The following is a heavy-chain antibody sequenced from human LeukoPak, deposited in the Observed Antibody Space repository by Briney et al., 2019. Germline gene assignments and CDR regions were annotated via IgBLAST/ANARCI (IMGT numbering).Heavy chain of an antibody. Sequence: SETLSLTCTVSSGSISSSNYYWDWIRQPPGKGLEWIGNIYYSGRTFYNPSLKGRVTISVDTSKNQFSLNLSSVTAADTAVYFCARGVTTNGYYYYMDVWGKGTTVTVSS. V-gene: IGHV4-39*01. J-gene: IGHJ6*03. CDR2: IYYSGRT. D-gene: IGHD4-17*01. CDR3: ARGVTTNGYYYYMDV. CDR1: SGSISSSNYY.